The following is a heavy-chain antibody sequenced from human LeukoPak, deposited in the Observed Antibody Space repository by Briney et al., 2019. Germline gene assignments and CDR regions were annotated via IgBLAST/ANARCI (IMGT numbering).Heavy chain of an antibody. CDR1: GYTFTSYY. Sequence: ASVKVSCKASGYTFTSYYMHWVRQAPGQGLEWMGIINPSGGSTSYAQKFQGRVTVTRDTSTSTVYMELSSLRSEDTAVYYCARSYYYGSGSYYTLYYFDYWGQGTLVTVSS. J-gene: IGHJ4*02. CDR3: ARSYYYGSGSYYTLYYFDY. V-gene: IGHV1-46*01. CDR2: INPSGGST. D-gene: IGHD3-10*01.